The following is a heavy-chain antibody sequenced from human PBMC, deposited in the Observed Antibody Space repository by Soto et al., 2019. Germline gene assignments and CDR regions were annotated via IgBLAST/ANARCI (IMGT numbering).Heavy chain of an antibody. CDR1: GFTFSSYG. J-gene: IGHJ4*02. Sequence: GGSLRLSCAASGFTFSSYGMHWVRQAPGKGLEWVAVIWYDGSNKYYADSVKGRFTISRDNSKNTLYLQMNSLRAEDTAVYYCARDKSGSLFDYWGQGTLVTVSS. D-gene: IGHD2-15*01. CDR3: ARDKSGSLFDY. CDR2: IWYDGSNK. V-gene: IGHV3-33*01.